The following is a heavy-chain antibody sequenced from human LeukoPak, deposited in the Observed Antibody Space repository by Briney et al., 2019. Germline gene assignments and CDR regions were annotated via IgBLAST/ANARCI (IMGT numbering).Heavy chain of an antibody. CDR3: ARIEVPAVSYYYGMDV. J-gene: IGHJ6*02. CDR2: IYTSGST. V-gene: IGHV4-4*07. D-gene: IGHD2-2*01. Sequence: SETLSLTCTVSGGSISSYYWSWIRQPAGKGLEWIGRIYTSGSTNYNPSLKSRVTMSVDTSKNQFSLKLSSVTAADTAVYYCARIEVPAVSYYYGMDVWGQGTTVTVSS. CDR1: GGSISSYY.